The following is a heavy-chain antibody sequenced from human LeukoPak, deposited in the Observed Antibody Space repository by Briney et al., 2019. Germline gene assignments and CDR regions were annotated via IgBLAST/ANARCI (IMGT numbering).Heavy chain of an antibody. CDR2: INHSGST. J-gene: IGHJ6*02. Sequence: SETLSLTCAVYGGSFSGYYWSWIRQPPGKGLEWIGEINHSGSTNYNPSLKSRVTISVDTSKNQFSLKLSSVTAADTAVYYCATTFSDIVVVPAAIPLVGMDVWGQGTTVTVPS. CDR1: GGSFSGYY. V-gene: IGHV4-34*01. CDR3: ATTFSDIVVVPAAIPLVGMDV. D-gene: IGHD2-2*02.